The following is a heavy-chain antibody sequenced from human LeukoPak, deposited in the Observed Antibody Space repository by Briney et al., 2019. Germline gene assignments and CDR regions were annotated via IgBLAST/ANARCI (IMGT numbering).Heavy chain of an antibody. Sequence: ASVKVSCKASGYTFTGYYMHWVRQAPGQGLEWMGWINPNSGGTNYAQKFQGWATMTRDTSISTAYMELSRLRSDDTAVYYCAREWGLESSGYYYAYWGQGTLVTVSS. V-gene: IGHV1-2*04. CDR1: GYTFTGYY. CDR3: AREWGLESSGYYYAY. D-gene: IGHD3-22*01. J-gene: IGHJ4*02. CDR2: INPNSGGT.